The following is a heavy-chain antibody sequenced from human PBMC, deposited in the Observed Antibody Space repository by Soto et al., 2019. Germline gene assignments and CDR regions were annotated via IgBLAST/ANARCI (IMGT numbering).Heavy chain of an antibody. CDR1: GGSISSGGYY. D-gene: IGHD3-16*02. J-gene: IGHJ6*02. Sequence: PSETLSLTCTVSGGSISSGGYYWSWIRQHPGKGLEWIGYIYYSGSTYYNPSLKSRVTISVDTSKNQFSLKLSSVTAADTAVYYCARASDYVWGSYRTSDGMDVWGQGTTVTVSS. CDR2: IYYSGST. V-gene: IGHV4-30-4*08. CDR3: ARASDYVWGSYRTSDGMDV.